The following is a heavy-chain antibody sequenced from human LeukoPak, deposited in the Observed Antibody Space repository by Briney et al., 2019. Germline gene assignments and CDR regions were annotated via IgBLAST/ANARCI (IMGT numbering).Heavy chain of an antibody. CDR1: GGSISDYY. CDR2: IYYSGST. J-gene: IGHJ3*02. D-gene: IGHD3-10*01. Sequence: PSETLSLTCTVSGGSISDYYWSWIRQPPGKGLEWIGYIYYSGSTNYNPSLKSRVTISVDTSKNQFSLKLSSVTAADTAVYYCARGLRIRDAFDIWGQGTMVTVSS. CDR3: ARGLRIRDAFDI. V-gene: IGHV4-59*12.